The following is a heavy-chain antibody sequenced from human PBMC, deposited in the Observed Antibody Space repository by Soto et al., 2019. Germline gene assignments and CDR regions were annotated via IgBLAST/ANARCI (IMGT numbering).Heavy chain of an antibody. D-gene: IGHD3-10*01. J-gene: IGHJ6*02. Sequence: QVQLVESGGGVVQPGRSLRLSCAASGFTFSTHAMHWVRQAPGKGPEWVAVTSYDGSNKYYADSVKGRYTISRDNSKNTLYLQMNSLRAEDTAVFYCARDRAPRPPHYYYGMDVWGQGTTVTVSS. CDR2: TSYDGSNK. V-gene: IGHV3-30-3*01. CDR1: GFTFSTHA. CDR3: ARDRAPRPPHYYYGMDV.